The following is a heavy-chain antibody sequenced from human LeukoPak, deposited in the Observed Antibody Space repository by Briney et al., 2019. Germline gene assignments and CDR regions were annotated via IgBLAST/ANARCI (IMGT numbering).Heavy chain of an antibody. V-gene: IGHV1-46*01. J-gene: IGHJ4*02. D-gene: IGHD6-13*01. CDR3: AQGIAAAGTPPRN. CDR2: INPSGGST. CDR1: GYTFTSYY. Sequence: ASVKVSCKASGYTFTSYYMHWVRQAPGQGLEWMGIINPSGGSTSYAQKFQGRVTMTRDTSTSAVYMELSSLRSEDTAVYYCAQGIAAAGTPPRNWGQGTLVTVSS.